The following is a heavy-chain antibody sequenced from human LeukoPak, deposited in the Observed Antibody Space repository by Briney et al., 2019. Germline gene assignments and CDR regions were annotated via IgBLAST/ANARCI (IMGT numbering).Heavy chain of an antibody. J-gene: IGHJ6*02. V-gene: IGHV3-74*01. D-gene: IGHD2-2*01. Sequence: PGGSLRLSCAASGFTFSSYWMHWVRQAPGKGLVWVSRINSDGSSTSYADSVKGRFTISRDNAKNTLYLQMNSLRAEDTAVYYCASAPRTLDGMDVWGQGTTVTVSS. CDR1: GFTFSSYW. CDR2: INSDGSST. CDR3: ASAPRTLDGMDV.